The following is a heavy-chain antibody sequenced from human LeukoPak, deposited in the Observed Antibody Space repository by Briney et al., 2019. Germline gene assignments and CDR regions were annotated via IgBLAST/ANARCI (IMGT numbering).Heavy chain of an antibody. CDR3: AKEASRGFDI. J-gene: IGHJ3*02. CDR2: ITCGGST. Sequence: GGSLRLSCAASGFTFSSYAMSWVRQAPGKGLEWVSGITCGGSTYKVDSVKGRFTISRDNSKNTLYLQMNSLRAEDTAVYYCAKEASRGFDIWGQGTMVTVSS. D-gene: IGHD6-6*01. V-gene: IGHV3-23*01. CDR1: GFTFSSYA.